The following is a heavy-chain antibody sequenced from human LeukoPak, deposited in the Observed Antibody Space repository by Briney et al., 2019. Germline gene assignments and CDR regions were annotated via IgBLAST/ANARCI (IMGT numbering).Heavy chain of an antibody. CDR3: ARRYECSYYFDY. CDR2: IYYSGST. D-gene: IGHD5-12*01. Sequence: SETLSLTCTVSGGSISSSSYYWGWIRQPPGKGLEWIGSIYYSGSTYYNPSLKSRVTISVDTSKNQFSLKLSSVTAADTAVYYCARRYECSYYFDYWGQGTLVTVSS. V-gene: IGHV4-39*07. CDR1: GGSISSSSYY. J-gene: IGHJ4*02.